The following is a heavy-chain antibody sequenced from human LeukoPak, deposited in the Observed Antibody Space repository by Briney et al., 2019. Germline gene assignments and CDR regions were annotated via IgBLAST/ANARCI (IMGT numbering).Heavy chain of an antibody. V-gene: IGHV1-2*02. CDR1: GYTFTGYY. CDR2: INPNSGGT. D-gene: IGHD5-18*01. Sequence: ASVKVSCKASGYTFTGYYMHWVRQAPGQGLEWMGWINPNSGGTNYAQKFQGRVAMTRDTSISTAYMELSRLRSDDTAVYYCARDPPVGIQPGVDWGQGTLVTVSS. J-gene: IGHJ4*02. CDR3: ARDPPVGIQPGVD.